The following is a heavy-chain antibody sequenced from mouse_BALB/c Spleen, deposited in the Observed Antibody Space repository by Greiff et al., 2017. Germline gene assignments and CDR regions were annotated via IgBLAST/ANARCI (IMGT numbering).Heavy chain of an antibody. Sequence: VQRVESGAELMKPGASVKISCKATGYTFSSYWIEWVKQRPGHGLEWIGEILPGSGSTNYNEKFKGKATFTADTSSNTAYMQLSSLTSEDSAVYYCARRGYYYRYDGFAYWGQGTLVTVSA. CDR1: GYTFSSYW. D-gene: IGHD2-14*01. J-gene: IGHJ3*01. CDR3: ARRGYYYRYDGFAY. V-gene: IGHV1-9*01. CDR2: ILPGSGST.